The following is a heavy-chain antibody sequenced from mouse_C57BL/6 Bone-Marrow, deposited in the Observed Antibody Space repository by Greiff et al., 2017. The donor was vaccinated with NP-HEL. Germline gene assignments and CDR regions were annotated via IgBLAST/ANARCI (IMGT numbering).Heavy chain of an antibody. V-gene: IGHV14-3*01. CDR1: GFNIKNTY. J-gene: IGHJ3*01. D-gene: IGHD1-1*01. Sequence: VQLQQSVAELVRPGASVKLSCTASGFNIKNTYMHWVKQRPEQGLEWIGRIDPGSGNTKYAPKFQGKATITADTSSNTAYLQLSSLTSEDTAIYYCAISPSYCCGSPWFAYWGQGTLVTVSA. CDR2: IDPGSGNT. CDR3: AISPSYCCGSPWFAY.